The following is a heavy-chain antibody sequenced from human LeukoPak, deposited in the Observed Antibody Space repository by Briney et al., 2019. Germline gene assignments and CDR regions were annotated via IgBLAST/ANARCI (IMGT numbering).Heavy chain of an antibody. Sequence: GGSLRLSCAASGLAFSTFGFNWVRQAPGKGLEYVSAISSNGGSTYYANSVKGRFTISRDNSKNTLYLQMGSLRAEDMAVYYCARESIVGATDYWGQGTLVTVSS. CDR1: GLAFSTFG. D-gene: IGHD1-26*01. CDR3: ARESIVGATDY. V-gene: IGHV3-64*01. J-gene: IGHJ4*02. CDR2: ISSNGGST.